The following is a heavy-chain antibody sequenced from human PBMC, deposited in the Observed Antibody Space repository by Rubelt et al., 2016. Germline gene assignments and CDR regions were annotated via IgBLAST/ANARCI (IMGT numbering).Heavy chain of an antibody. CDR3: ARDSRGYDFWSS. Sequence: QLQLQESGPGLVRPSETLSLTCNVSGGSIGSTTYYWGWIRQPPGKGLEWIGSIYYSGTTYYNPSLKSRVTMSVDTSKNQFSLKLSSVTAADTAVYYCARDSRGYDFWSSWGQGTLVTVSS. CDR1: GGSIGSTTYY. J-gene: IGHJ4*02. D-gene: IGHD3-3*01. CDR2: IYYSGTT. V-gene: IGHV4-39*07.